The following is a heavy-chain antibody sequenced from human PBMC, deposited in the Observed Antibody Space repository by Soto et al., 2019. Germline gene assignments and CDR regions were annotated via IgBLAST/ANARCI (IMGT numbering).Heavy chain of an antibody. D-gene: IGHD2-2*01. Sequence: GGSLRLSCAASGFTFSSYAMSWVRQAPGKGLEWVSAIRGSGGSTYYADSVKGRFTISRDNSKNTLYLQMNSLRAEDTAVYYCANRPTSAAAVVGYYFDYWGQGTLVTVSS. J-gene: IGHJ4*02. V-gene: IGHV3-23*01. CDR1: GFTFSSYA. CDR3: ANRPTSAAAVVGYYFDY. CDR2: IRGSGGST.